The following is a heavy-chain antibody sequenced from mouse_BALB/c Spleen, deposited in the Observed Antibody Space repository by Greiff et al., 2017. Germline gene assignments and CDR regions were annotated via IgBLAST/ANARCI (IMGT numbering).Heavy chain of an antibody. V-gene: IGHV1-18*01. D-gene: IGHD2-3*01. CDR3: ARGDGYYYAMDY. J-gene: IGHJ4*01. CDR2: INPNNGGT. CDR1: GYTFTDYN. Sequence: VHVKQSGPELVKPGASVKIPCKASGYTFTDYNMDWVKQSHGKSLEWIGDINPNNGGTIYNQKFKGKATLTVDKSSSTAYMELRSLTSEDTAVYYCARGDGYYYAMDYWGQGTSVTVSS.